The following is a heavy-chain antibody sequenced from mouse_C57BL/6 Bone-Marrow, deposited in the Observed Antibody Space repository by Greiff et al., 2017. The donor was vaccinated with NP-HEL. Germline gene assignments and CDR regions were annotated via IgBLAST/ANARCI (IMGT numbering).Heavy chain of an antibody. J-gene: IGHJ4*01. CDR2: IDPSDSYT. D-gene: IGHD2-5*01. CDR1: GYTFTSYW. CDR3: ARGAYYSNYEDAMDY. Sequence: VQLQQSGAELVMPGASVKLSCKASGYTFTSYWMHWVKQRPGQGLEWIGEIDPSDSYTNYNQKFKGKSTLPVDKSSSTAYMQLSSLTSEDSAVYYCARGAYYSNYEDAMDYWGQGTSVTVSS. V-gene: IGHV1-69*01.